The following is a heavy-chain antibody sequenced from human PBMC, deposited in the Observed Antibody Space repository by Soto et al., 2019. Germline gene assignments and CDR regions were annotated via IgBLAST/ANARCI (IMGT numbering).Heavy chain of an antibody. CDR1: GYTFTSYG. CDR3: ARDQPQGSSSYDY. CDR2: ISAYNGNT. D-gene: IGHD6-13*01. Sequence: ASVKVSCKASGYTFTSYGISWVRQAPGQGLEWMGWISAYNGNTNYAQKLQGRVTMTTDTSTSTAYTELRSLRSDDTAVYYCARDQPQGSSSYDYWGQGTLVTVSS. J-gene: IGHJ4*02. V-gene: IGHV1-18*01.